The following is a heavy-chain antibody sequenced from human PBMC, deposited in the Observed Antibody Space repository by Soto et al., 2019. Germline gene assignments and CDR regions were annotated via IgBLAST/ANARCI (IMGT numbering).Heavy chain of an antibody. V-gene: IGHV4-34*01. Sequence: QVQLQQWGAGLLKPSETLSLTCAVYGGSFSGYYWSWIRQPPGKGLEWIGEINHSGSTNYNPSLKSRVTIAVDTSKNQFSLKLSSVTAADTAVYYCARGLRWVRGVISRDYYYYGMDVWGQGTTVTVSS. CDR2: INHSGST. D-gene: IGHD3-10*01. J-gene: IGHJ6*02. CDR1: GGSFSGYY. CDR3: ARGLRWVRGVISRDYYYYGMDV.